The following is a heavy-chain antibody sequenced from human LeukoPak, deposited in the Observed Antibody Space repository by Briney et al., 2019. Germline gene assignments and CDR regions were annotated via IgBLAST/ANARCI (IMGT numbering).Heavy chain of an antibody. J-gene: IGHJ4*02. D-gene: IGHD6-13*01. CDR3: ARYSGSSWSRRYFDY. CDR1: GGSFSGYY. V-gene: IGHV4-34*01. Sequence: PSETLSLTCAVYGGSFSGYYWSWIRQPPGKGLEWIGEINHSGSTNYNPSLKSRVTISVDTSKNQFSLKLSSVTAADTAVYYCARYSGSSWSRRYFDYWGQGTLVTVSS. CDR2: INHSGST.